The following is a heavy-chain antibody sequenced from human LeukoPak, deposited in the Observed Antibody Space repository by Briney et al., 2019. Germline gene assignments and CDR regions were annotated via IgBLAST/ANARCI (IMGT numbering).Heavy chain of an antibody. CDR2: IIPILGIA. CDR3: AIGSTRITIFGVAANYFDY. V-gene: IGHV1-69*04. Sequence: SVKVSCKASGGTFSSYAISWVRQAPGQGLEWMGRIIPILGIANYAQKFQGRVTMTRDTSTSTVYMELSSLRSEDTAVYYCAIGSTRITIFGVAANYFDYWGQGTLVTVSS. J-gene: IGHJ4*02. CDR1: GGTFSSYA. D-gene: IGHD3-3*01.